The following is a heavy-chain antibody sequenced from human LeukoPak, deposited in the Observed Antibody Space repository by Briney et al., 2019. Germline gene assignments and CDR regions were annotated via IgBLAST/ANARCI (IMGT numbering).Heavy chain of an antibody. D-gene: IGHD3-10*01. CDR2: ICGSGGST. CDR3: AKGLSHYGSGSSFVY. J-gene: IGHJ4*02. CDR1: GFTFSSYA. V-gene: IGHV3-23*01. Sequence: GGSLRLSCAASGFTFSSYAMSWVRQAPGKGLEWVAAICGSGGSTYYADSVQGRFTISRDNSKNTLYLQMNSLRAEDRAVYYWAKGLSHYGSGSSFVYWGEGTLVTVSS.